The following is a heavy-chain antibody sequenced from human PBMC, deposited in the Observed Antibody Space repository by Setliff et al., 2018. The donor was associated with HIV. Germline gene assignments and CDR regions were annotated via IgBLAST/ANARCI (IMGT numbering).Heavy chain of an antibody. CDR3: VRVVTFFSTGPHFDP. Sequence: GGSLRLSCAGSGFSFSSNWIHWVRQTAGKGLLWVSRISPDGSSTMYADSVKGRFTISRDNAKNTVYLQMDSLRAEDTGVYYCVRVVTFFSTGPHFDPWGQGTLVTVSS. V-gene: IGHV3-74*03. CDR2: ISPDGSST. CDR1: GFSFSSNW. D-gene: IGHD2-21*02. J-gene: IGHJ5*02.